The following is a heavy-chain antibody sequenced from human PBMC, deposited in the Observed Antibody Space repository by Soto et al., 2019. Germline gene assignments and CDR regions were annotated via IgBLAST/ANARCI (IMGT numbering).Heavy chain of an antibody. J-gene: IGHJ5*02. V-gene: IGHV3-21*01. CDR3: ASWYYDSSGMDNWFDP. D-gene: IGHD3-22*01. Sequence: EVQLVESGGGLVKPGGSLRLSCAASGFTFSSYSMNWVRQAPGKGLEWVSSISSSSSYIYYAASVKGRFTISRDNAKNSLYLQMNSLRAEDTAVYYCASWYYDSSGMDNWFDPWGQGTLVTVSS. CDR2: ISSSSSYI. CDR1: GFTFSSYS.